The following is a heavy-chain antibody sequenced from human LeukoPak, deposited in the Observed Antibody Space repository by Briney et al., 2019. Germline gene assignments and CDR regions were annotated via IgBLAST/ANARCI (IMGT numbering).Heavy chain of an antibody. CDR1: NGSFNGYY. V-gene: IGHV4-34*01. J-gene: IGHJ4*02. CDR3: AASLWFGVNPQY. D-gene: IGHD3-10*01. Sequence: SETLSLTCGVYNGSFNGYYWTWLRQPPGKGLEWIGEIHRSENTNYNPPLRSRVTISVDTSKNHVYLTLNSVAAADTAIYYCAASLWFGVNPQYWGQGTLVTVPS. CDR2: IHRSENT.